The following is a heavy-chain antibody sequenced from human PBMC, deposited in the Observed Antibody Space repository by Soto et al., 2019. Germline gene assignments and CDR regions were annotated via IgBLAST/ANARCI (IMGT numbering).Heavy chain of an antibody. CDR3: ARSIVVVTALDY. J-gene: IGHJ4*02. D-gene: IGHD2-21*02. Sequence: QVQLVQSGAEENKPGASVKVSCKSSGYTFTIYAMPWVRQAPGQRLERMGWINAGNGNTKYSQKFQGRVTITRDTSASIAYMELSSLRSEDTVVYECARSIVVVTALDYWGQGTLVTVSS. CDR1: GYTFTIYA. CDR2: INAGNGNT. V-gene: IGHV1-3*05.